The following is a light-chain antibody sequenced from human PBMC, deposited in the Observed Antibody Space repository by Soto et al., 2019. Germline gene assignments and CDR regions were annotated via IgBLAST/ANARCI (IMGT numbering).Light chain of an antibody. Sequence: DIQMTQSPATLSASVGDRVTIACRASQSISSWLAWYQQKPGKAPKLLIYDASRLESGVPSRFSGSGSGTDFTLTISSLQPDDFVAYYCQQYNSYSPSTFGQGTKVDIK. J-gene: IGKJ1*01. V-gene: IGKV1-5*01. CDR1: QSISSW. CDR3: QQYNSYSPST. CDR2: DAS.